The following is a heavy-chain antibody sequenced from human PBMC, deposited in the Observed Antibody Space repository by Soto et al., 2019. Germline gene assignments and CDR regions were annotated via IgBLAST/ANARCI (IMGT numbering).Heavy chain of an antibody. CDR2: ITKNGRNK. V-gene: IGHV3-30*03. CDR1: GFTFSHYG. Sequence: ESGGGVVQPGGSLRLSCAASGFTFSHYGMHWVRQAPGRGLEWVADITKNGRNKDYADSVKGRLAISRDNSKNTLELQMNSLRVEDTAMYYCGRCNGDDCHSPFDYWGQGTLVTVSS. D-gene: IGHD2-8*01. J-gene: IGHJ4*02. CDR3: GRCNGDDCHSPFDY.